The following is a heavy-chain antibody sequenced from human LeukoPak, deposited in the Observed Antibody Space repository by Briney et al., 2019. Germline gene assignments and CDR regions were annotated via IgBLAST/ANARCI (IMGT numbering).Heavy chain of an antibody. CDR2: INHSGST. CDR1: GGSFSGYY. V-gene: IGHV4-34*01. D-gene: IGHD3-3*01. CDR3: ARGKYYDFWSGYYD. J-gene: IGHJ4*02. Sequence: SETLSFTCAVYGGSFSGYYWSWIRQPPGKGLEWIGEINHSGSTNYNPSLKSRVTISVDTSKNQFSLKLSSVTAADTAVYYCARGKYYDFWSGYYDWGQGTLVTVSS.